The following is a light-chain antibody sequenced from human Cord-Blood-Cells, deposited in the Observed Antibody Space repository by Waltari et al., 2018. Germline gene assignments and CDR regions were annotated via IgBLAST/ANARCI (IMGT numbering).Light chain of an antibody. CDR2: DVS. V-gene: IGLV2-14*01. Sequence: QSALSQPASVSGSPGQSITLSCTGTSSDGGGYNYVSWYQQHPGKAPKLMIYDVSNRPSGVSNRFSGSKSGNTASLTISGLQAEDEADYYCSSYTSSSRVFGGGTKLTVL. CDR1: SSDGGGYNY. J-gene: IGLJ2*01. CDR3: SSYTSSSRV.